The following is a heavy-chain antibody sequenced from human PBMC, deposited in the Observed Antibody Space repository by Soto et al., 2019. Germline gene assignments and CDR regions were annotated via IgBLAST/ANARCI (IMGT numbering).Heavy chain of an antibody. CDR1: GYSFTSYW. CDR3: ARLGRITMVRGVMHGMDV. J-gene: IGHJ6*02. D-gene: IGHD3-10*01. Sequence: GESLKISCKGSGYSFTSYWISWVRQMPGKGLEWMGRIDPSDSYTNYSPSFQGHVTISADKSISTAYLQWSSLKASDTAMYYCARLGRITMVRGVMHGMDVWGQGTTVTVSS. CDR2: IDPSDSYT. V-gene: IGHV5-10-1*01.